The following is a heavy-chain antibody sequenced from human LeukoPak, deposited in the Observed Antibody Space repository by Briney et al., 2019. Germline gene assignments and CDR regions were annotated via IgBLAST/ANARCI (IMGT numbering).Heavy chain of an antibody. D-gene: IGHD5-12*01. CDR1: GFTFRSYW. CDR3: ARDTGGYDY. V-gene: IGHV3-74*01. Sequence: GGSLRLSCAASGFTFRSYWMHWVRQAPGKGLVWVSRINSDGRSTDYADSVRGRFTISRDNAKDTLFLQMNSLRAEDSAVYYCARDTGGYDYWGQGALVTVSS. CDR2: INSDGRST. J-gene: IGHJ4*02.